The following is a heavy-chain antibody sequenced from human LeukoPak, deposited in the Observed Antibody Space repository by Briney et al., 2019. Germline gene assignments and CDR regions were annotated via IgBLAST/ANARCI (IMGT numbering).Heavy chain of an antibody. D-gene: IGHD6-13*01. J-gene: IGHJ4*02. Sequence: ASVKVSCKASGYTFTGYYMHWVRQAPGQGLEWMGIINPSGGSTSYAQKFQGRVTMTRDTSTSTVYMGLSSLRSEDTAVYYCARAAIAAAGTIRYFDYWGQGTLVTVSS. CDR1: GYTFTGYY. V-gene: IGHV1-46*01. CDR2: INPSGGST. CDR3: ARAAIAAAGTIRYFDY.